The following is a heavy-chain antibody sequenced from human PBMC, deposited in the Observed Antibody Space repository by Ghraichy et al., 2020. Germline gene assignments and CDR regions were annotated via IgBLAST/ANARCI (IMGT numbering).Heavy chain of an antibody. CDR3: ARDGRNNWFDP. Sequence: SETLSLTCTVSGGSVSSGSYYWSWIRQPPGKGLEWIGYIYYSGSTNYNPSLKSRVTISVDTSKNQFSLKLSSVTAADTAVYYCARDGRNNWFDPWGQGTLVTVSS. J-gene: IGHJ5*02. D-gene: IGHD3/OR15-3a*01. CDR2: IYYSGST. V-gene: IGHV4-61*01. CDR1: GGSVSSGSYY.